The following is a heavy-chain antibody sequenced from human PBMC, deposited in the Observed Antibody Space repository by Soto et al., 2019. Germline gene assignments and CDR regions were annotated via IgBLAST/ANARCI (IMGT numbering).Heavy chain of an antibody. CDR3: ARGGEVGVAGSAAFDM. CDR2: INPGSGAA. D-gene: IGHD3-3*01. J-gene: IGHJ3*02. Sequence: QVQLVQSGAEVKKPGASVKISCTASGYTVTTHYMHWVRQAPGRGLEWMGAINPGSGAAKYTQAFQASVTMTRDTSTNPAYMEMSALRSEDTAVFYCARGGEVGVAGSAAFDMWGQGTMVTVSS. CDR1: GYTVTTHY. V-gene: IGHV1-46*01.